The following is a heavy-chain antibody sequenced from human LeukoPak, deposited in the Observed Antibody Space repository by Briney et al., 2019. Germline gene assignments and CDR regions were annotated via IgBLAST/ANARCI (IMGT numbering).Heavy chain of an antibody. CDR3: ARDRQQLVRGDYFDY. J-gene: IGHJ4*02. V-gene: IGHV4-39*07. Sequence: KASETLSLTCTVSGGSISSSNYYWGWIRQPPGKGLEWIGSIYYSGSTYYNPSLKSRVTISVDTSKNQSSLKLSSVTAADTAVYYCARDRQQLVRGDYFDYWGQGTLVTVSS. D-gene: IGHD6-13*01. CDR2: IYYSGST. CDR1: GGSISSSNYY.